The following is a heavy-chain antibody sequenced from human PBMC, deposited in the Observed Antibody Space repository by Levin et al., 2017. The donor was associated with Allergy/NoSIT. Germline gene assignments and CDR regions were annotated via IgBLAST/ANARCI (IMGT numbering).Heavy chain of an antibody. J-gene: IGHJ3*02. V-gene: IGHV3-66*01. CDR2: IYSGGST. Sequence: GGSLRLSCAASGFTVSSNYMSWVRQAPGKGLEWVSVIYSGGSTYYADSVKGRFTISRDNSKNTLYLQMNSLRAEDTAVYYCARGGSGSYYDFWSGYYTRTGDDAFDIWGQGTMVTVSS. CDR1: GFTVSSNY. D-gene: IGHD3-3*01. CDR3: ARGGSGSYYDFWSGYYTRTGDDAFDI.